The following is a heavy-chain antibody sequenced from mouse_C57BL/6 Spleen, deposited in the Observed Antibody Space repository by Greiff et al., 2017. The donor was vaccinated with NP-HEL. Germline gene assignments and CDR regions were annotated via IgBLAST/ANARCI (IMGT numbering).Heavy chain of an antibody. Sequence: QVQLQQSGAELVKPGASVKISCKASGYAFSSYWMNWVKQRPGKGLEWIGQIYPGDGDTNYNGKFKGKATLTADKSSSTAYMQLSSLTSEDSAVYFCARMFITTVVATFDYWGQGTTLTVSS. D-gene: IGHD1-1*01. CDR1: GYAFSSYW. J-gene: IGHJ2*01. V-gene: IGHV1-80*01. CDR2: IYPGDGDT. CDR3: ARMFITTVVATFDY.